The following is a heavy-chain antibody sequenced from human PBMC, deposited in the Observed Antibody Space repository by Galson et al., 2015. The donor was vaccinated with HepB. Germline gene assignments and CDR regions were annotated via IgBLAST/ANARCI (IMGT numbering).Heavy chain of an antibody. D-gene: IGHD2-8*01. CDR1: GFILSDYY. Sequence: SLRLSCAASGFILSDYYMSWIRQAPGKGLEWISYISATGSSTYYADSVKGRFTFSRDDAKNSVHLQMNSLRDEDTAVYYCARLMPPASSIWGQGTLVTVSS. CDR2: ISATGSST. J-gene: IGHJ4*02. CDR3: ARLMPPASSI. V-gene: IGHV3-11*01.